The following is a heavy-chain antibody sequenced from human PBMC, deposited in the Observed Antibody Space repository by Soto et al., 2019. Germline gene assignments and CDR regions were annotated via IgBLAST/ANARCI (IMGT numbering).Heavy chain of an antibody. CDR3: ARGQTYADSSGYNDY. J-gene: IGHJ4*02. CDR2: MNPNSGNT. CDR1: GYTFTNYD. Sequence: QVQLVQSGAEVKKPGASVKVSCKASGYTFTNYDINWVRQATGQGLEWMGWMNPNSGNTGSAQKFQGRVTLTRHTSINTAYMELSSLSSEDTAVYYCARGQTYADSSGYNDYWGQGTLVTVSS. V-gene: IGHV1-8*01. D-gene: IGHD3-22*01.